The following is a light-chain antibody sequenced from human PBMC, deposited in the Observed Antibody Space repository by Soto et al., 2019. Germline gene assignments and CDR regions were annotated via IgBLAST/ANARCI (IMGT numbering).Light chain of an antibody. CDR3: QSYHSGNYA. CDR2: EDK. Sequence: NFMLTQPHSVSESPGKTVTISCTRGSGSIATNYVQWYQQRPGSAPTTVIYEDKLRPSGVPDRFSGSIDSSSNSASLTISGLKTDDEADYYCQSYHSGNYAFGTGTKLTVL. CDR1: SGSIATNY. V-gene: IGLV6-57*04. J-gene: IGLJ1*01.